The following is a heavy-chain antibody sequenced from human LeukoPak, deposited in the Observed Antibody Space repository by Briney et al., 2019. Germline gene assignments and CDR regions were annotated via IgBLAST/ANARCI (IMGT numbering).Heavy chain of an antibody. J-gene: IGHJ4*02. Sequence: SETLSLTCAVYGGSFSGYYWSWNRQPPGKGLEWIGEVNHSGSTDYNPSLKSRVTISVDTSKNQFSLNLSSVTAADTAVYYCARAYYYDRSGYRPLSVLYPRPFDYWGQGTLVTVSS. CDR3: ARAYYYDRSGYRPLSVLYPRPFDY. V-gene: IGHV4-34*01. CDR1: GGSFSGYY. D-gene: IGHD3-22*01. CDR2: VNHSGST.